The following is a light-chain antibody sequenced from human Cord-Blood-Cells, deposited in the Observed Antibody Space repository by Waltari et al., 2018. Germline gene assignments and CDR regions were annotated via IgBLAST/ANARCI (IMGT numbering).Light chain of an antibody. CDR3: SSYTSSSTLV. J-gene: IGLJ1*01. CDR1: SSDVGGYNY. Sequence: QSALTQPASVSGSTGQSITISCTGTSSDVGGYNYVSWYQQHPGKAPKHMIYDVSNRPSGVSNRFSGSKSGNTASLTISGLQAEDEADYYCSSYTSSSTLVFGTGTKVTVL. V-gene: IGLV2-14*03. CDR2: DVS.